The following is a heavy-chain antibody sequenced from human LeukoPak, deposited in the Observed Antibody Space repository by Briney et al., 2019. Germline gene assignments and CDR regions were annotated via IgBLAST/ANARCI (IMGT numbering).Heavy chain of an antibody. V-gene: IGHV1-69*13. CDR2: IIPIFGTA. J-gene: IGHJ6*04. Sequence: GASVKVSCKASGRTFSIYAISWVRQAPGQGLEWMGGIIPIFGTANYAQKFQGRVTITADESTSTAYMELSSLRSEDTAVYYCAREDIVVVPAAMGGYYYYGMDVWGKGTTVTVSS. CDR3: AREDIVVVPAAMGGYYYYGMDV. D-gene: IGHD2-2*01. CDR1: GRTFSIYA.